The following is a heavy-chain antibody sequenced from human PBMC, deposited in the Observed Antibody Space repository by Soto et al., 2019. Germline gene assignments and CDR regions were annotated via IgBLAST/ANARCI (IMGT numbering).Heavy chain of an antibody. CDR2: ISGSGGST. D-gene: IGHD2-15*01. CDR3: AKAEGIVVVSNWFDP. CDR1: GFTFSSYA. Sequence: EVQLLESGGGLVQPGGSLRLSCAASGFTFSSYAMSWVHQAPGKGLEWVSAISGSGGSTYYADSVKGRFTISRDNSKNTLYLQMNSLRAEDTAVYYCAKAEGIVVVSNWFDPWGQGTLVTVSS. V-gene: IGHV3-23*01. J-gene: IGHJ5*02.